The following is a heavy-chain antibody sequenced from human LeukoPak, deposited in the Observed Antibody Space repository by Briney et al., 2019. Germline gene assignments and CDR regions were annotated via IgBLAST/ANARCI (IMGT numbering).Heavy chain of an antibody. CDR3: ALLQYTPVWDY. V-gene: IGHV1-46*01. CDR1: GYTFTSYY. CDR2: INPSGGST. D-gene: IGHD4-4*01. Sequence: ASVKVSCKASGYTFTSYYMHWVRQAPGQGLEWMGIINPSGGSTSYAQKFQGRVTMTRDTSTSTVYMEPSSLRSEDTAVYYCALLQYTPVWDYWGQGTLVTVSS. J-gene: IGHJ4*02.